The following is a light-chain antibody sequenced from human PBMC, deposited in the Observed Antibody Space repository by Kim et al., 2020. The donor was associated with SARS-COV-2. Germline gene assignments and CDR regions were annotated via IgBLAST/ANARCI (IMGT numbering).Light chain of an antibody. CDR2: GKN. J-gene: IGLJ3*02. CDR3: NSRDSSRNHWV. CDR1: SLKTYY. Sequence: SSELTQDPAVSVALGQTVRITCQGDSLKTYYASWYQQKPGQAPVDVIYGKNTRPSVIPDPFSGFSSGNTDSLTTPGTQAAVEADHYCNSRDSSRNHWVSG. V-gene: IGLV3-19*01.